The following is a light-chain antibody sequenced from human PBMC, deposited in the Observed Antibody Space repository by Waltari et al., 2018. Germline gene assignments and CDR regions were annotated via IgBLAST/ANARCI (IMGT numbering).Light chain of an antibody. CDR1: SSDVGSYNF. V-gene: IGLV2-14*03. CDR3: SSFSSGSTPVV. J-gene: IGLJ2*01. CDR2: NVS. Sequence: QSVLTQPASVSGSPGQSITISCTGTSSDVGSYNFVSWYQQHPGKAPKLIIFNVSNRPSGVSNRFSGSKSGNTASLTISGLQAEDKADFYCSSFSSGSTPVVFGGGTMLTVL.